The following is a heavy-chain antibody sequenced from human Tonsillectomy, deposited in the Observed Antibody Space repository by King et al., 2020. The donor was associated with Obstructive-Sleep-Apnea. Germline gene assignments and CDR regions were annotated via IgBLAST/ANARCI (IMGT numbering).Heavy chain of an antibody. D-gene: IGHD2-15*01. CDR3: ARDYIEVVVAGSQVGMDV. J-gene: IGHJ6*02. Sequence: VQLVESGGGVVQPGRSLRLSCVASGFTFRSYGMHWVRQAPGKGLEWVAVIWFDGSKKYYADSVKGRFTISRDNSQNTLYLQMNRLRVEDTAVYYCARDYIEVVVAGSQVGMDVWGQGTTVTVYS. CDR2: IWFDGSKK. CDR1: GFTFRSYG. V-gene: IGHV3-33*01.